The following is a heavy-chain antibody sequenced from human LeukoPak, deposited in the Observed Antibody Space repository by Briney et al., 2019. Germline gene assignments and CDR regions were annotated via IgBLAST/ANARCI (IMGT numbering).Heavy chain of an antibody. J-gene: IGHJ2*01. D-gene: IGHD3-10*01. CDR2: VYYGGGT. CDR3: ARDSIPSYYFYFDL. CDR1: GDSVSTTSYY. Sequence: SETLSLTCTVSGDSVSTTSYYWSWIRQPPGKGLEWIGHVYYGGGTNYNPSLKSRVTISVDTSKNQFSLKLNSVTAADTAAYYCARDSIPSYYFYFDLWGRGTLVTVSS. V-gene: IGHV4-61*01.